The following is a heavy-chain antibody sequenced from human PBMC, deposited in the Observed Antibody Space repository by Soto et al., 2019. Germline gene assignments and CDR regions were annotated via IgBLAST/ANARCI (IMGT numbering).Heavy chain of an antibody. Sequence: GSLRLSCAASGFNFNSYTINWVRQAPGKRLEWLSSISSSGYIFSTDSVRGRFTISRDNAKNSVYLQMNSLRAEDTAVYYCARGPIVGGYYFDYWGQGTLVTVSS. J-gene: IGHJ4*02. CDR1: GFNFNSYT. CDR3: ARGPIVGGYYFDY. V-gene: IGHV3-21*01. D-gene: IGHD3-22*01. CDR2: ISSSGYI.